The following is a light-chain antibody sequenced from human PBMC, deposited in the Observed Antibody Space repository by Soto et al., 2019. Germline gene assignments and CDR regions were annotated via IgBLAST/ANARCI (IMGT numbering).Light chain of an antibody. CDR1: SSNIGAGYD. Sequence: QSVLTQPPSVSGAPGQRVTISCTGSSSNIGAGYDVHWYQQRPGTAPKLLFYGNKNRPSGVPDRFSGSKSGTSAPLAITGLQAEDEADYYCQSYDSSLSVSYVFGTGTKVTVL. V-gene: IGLV1-40*01. CDR3: QSYDSSLSVSYV. CDR2: GNK. J-gene: IGLJ1*01.